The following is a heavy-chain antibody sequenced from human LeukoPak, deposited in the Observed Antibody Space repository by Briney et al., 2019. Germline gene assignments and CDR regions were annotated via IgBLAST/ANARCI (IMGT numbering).Heavy chain of an antibody. V-gene: IGHV3-23*01. D-gene: IGHD3-3*02. CDR1: GFPFNTYA. J-gene: IGHJ4*02. CDR3: AKLAFYETSAPLRDISF. CDR2: IRPTGTNT. Sequence: GGSLRLSCAASGFPFNTYAMSWVRQAPGKGLEYISVIRPTGTNTYYASSVKGRFTISRGDSRTTVYLQMSSLRAEDTAIYYCAKLAFYETSAPLRDISFWGQGTLVTVSS.